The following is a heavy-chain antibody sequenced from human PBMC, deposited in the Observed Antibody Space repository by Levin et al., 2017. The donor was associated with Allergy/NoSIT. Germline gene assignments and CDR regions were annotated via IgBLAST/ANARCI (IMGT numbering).Heavy chain of an antibody. CDR1: GFTFSSYG. Sequence: GGSLRLSCAASGFTFSSYGMHWVRQAPGKGLEWVAVISFDGRKKFYADSVKGRFTISRDNSKNTLDLQMHSLRAEDTSAYYCAKDVYGSGWYPLGNDAFEMWGQGTKVSVSS. V-gene: IGHV3-30*18. CDR2: ISFDGRKK. CDR3: AKDVYGSGWYPLGNDAFEM. J-gene: IGHJ3*02. D-gene: IGHD6-19*01.